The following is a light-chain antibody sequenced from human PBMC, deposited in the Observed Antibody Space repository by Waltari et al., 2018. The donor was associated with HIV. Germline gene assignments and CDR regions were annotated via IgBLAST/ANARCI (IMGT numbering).Light chain of an antibody. CDR3: QQYSTFTWT. CDR1: QSIGSW. Sequence: DIQMTQSPSALSASVGDRVTITCRASQSIGSWLAWYQQRPGKAPKLLIYKASTLESGVPSRFSGSGSGTKFTLTISSLQVDDFATYYCQQYSTFTWTFGQGTEVDIK. J-gene: IGKJ1*01. V-gene: IGKV1-5*03. CDR2: KAS.